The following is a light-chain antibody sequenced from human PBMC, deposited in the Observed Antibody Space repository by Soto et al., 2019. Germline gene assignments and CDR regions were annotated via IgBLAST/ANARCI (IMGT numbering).Light chain of an antibody. CDR3: QQTSSAPFT. CDR1: QNINTY. V-gene: IGKV1-39*01. J-gene: IGKJ3*01. Sequence: DIQMTQSPYSLSAAVGDRVTIACRASQNINTYLNWYQQNPGKAPKLLIFDAASLQSGLPSRFSGGGSRTDFTLTITSLQPEDFATYYCQQTSSAPFTFGPGTKVDIK. CDR2: DAA.